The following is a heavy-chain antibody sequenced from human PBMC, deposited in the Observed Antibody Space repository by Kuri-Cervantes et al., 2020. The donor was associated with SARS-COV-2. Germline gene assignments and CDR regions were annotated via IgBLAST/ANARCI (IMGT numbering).Heavy chain of an antibody. D-gene: IGHD1-26*01. Sequence: SETLSLTCTVSGGSISSGDYYWSWIRQPPGKGLEWIGYIYYSGSTYYNSSLKSRVTISVDTSKNQFSLRLSSVTAADTAVYYCARGQLLPLFDYWGQGTLVTVSS. V-gene: IGHV4-30-4*08. J-gene: IGHJ4*02. CDR1: GGSISSGDYY. CDR2: IYYSGST. CDR3: ARGQLLPLFDY.